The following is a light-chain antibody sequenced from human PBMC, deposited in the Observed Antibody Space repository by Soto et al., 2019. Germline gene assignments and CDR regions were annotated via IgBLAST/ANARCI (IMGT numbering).Light chain of an antibody. J-gene: IGLJ3*02. CDR3: SSYTSSSTRV. CDR1: SSDVGAYDY. CDR2: EVS. V-gene: IGLV2-14*01. Sequence: QSALTQPASVSGSPGQSITISCTGTSSDVGAYDYVSWYQQHPGKAPKLIIYEVSNRPSGISNRFSGSKSANTAYLNISGRLDEDESDYYCSSYTSSSTRVFGGGTKLTVL.